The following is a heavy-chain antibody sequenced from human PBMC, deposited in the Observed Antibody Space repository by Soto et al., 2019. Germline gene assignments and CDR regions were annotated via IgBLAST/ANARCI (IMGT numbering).Heavy chain of an antibody. CDR1: GFTFSSYS. Sequence: GGSLRLSCAASGFTFSSYSMNWVRQAPGKGLEWVSSISSSSSYIYYADSVKGRFTISRDNAKNSLYLQMNSLRAEDTAVYYCARVRPPRSFGGNFYYYYGMDVWGQGTTVTVS. V-gene: IGHV3-21*01. J-gene: IGHJ6*02. CDR3: ARVRPPRSFGGNFYYYYGMDV. D-gene: IGHD2-21*02. CDR2: ISSSSSYI.